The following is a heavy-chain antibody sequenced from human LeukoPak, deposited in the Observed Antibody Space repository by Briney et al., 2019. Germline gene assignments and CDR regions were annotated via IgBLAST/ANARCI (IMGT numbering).Heavy chain of an antibody. V-gene: IGHV3-23*01. Sequence: GGSLRLSCVGSGFTFSSHDMGWVRRAPGKGLEWVSALIGSGCTAFHADSVKGRFTISRDNSKSTLYLQMNSLRAEDTAVYYCARAHCGSASCSRVEYWGQGTLVIVSS. D-gene: IGHD2-2*01. J-gene: IGHJ4*02. CDR2: LIGSGCTA. CDR1: GFTFSSHD. CDR3: ARAHCGSASCSRVEY.